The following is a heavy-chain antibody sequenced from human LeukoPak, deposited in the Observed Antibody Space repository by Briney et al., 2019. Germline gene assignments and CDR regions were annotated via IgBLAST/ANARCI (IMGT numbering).Heavy chain of an antibody. D-gene: IGHD6-19*01. Sequence: GGSLRLSCVASGFTFNSYEMNWVRQAPGKGLEWVSSISGSGDNTYYADSVKGRFTISRDNSKNTLYLQMNSLGAEDRAVYYCANGYSSFFDYWGQGTLVTVSS. V-gene: IGHV3-23*01. CDR3: ANGYSSFFDY. CDR2: ISGSGDNT. CDR1: GFTFNSYE. J-gene: IGHJ4*02.